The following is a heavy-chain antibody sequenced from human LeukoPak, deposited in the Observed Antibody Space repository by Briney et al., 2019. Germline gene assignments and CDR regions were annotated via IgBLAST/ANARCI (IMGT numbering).Heavy chain of an antibody. CDR3: AREGSSGWYGYYYYYMDV. CDR2: IYYSGST. D-gene: IGHD6-19*01. J-gene: IGHJ6*03. CDR1: GGSISSYY. V-gene: IGHV4-59*01. Sequence: SETLSLTCTVSGGSISSYYWSWIRQPPGKGLEWIGYIYYSGSTNYNPSLKSRVTISVDTSKNQFSLKLSSVTAADTAVYYCAREGSSGWYGYYYYYMDVWGKGTTVTVSS.